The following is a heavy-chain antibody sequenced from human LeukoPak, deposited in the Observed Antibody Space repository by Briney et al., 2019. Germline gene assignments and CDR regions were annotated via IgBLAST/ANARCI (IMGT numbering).Heavy chain of an antibody. V-gene: IGHV4-31*03. CDR2: IYYSGST. D-gene: IGHD6-13*01. CDR1: GGSISSGGYY. J-gene: IGHJ5*02. CDR3: AGNTIAAGVWFDP. Sequence: SQTLSLTCTVSGGSISSGGYYWSWIRQHPGQGLEWIGYIYYSGSTYYNPSLKSRVTISVDTSKNQFSLKLSSVTAADTAVYYCAGNTIAAGVWFDPWGQGTLVTVSS.